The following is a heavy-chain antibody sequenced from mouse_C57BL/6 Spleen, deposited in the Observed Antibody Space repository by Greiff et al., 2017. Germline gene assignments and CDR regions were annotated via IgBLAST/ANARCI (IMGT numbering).Heavy chain of an antibody. CDR2: IYPGDGDT. V-gene: IGHV1-80*01. CDR3: ATYGSDYAMDY. J-gene: IGHJ4*01. D-gene: IGHD1-1*01. CDR1: GYAFSSYW. Sequence: QVQLQQSGAELVKPGASVKISCKASGYAFSSYWMNWVKQRPGKGLEWIGQIYPGDGDTNYNGKFKGKATLTADKSSSTAYLQLSSLTSEDSAVYFCATYGSDYAMDYWGQGTSVTVSS.